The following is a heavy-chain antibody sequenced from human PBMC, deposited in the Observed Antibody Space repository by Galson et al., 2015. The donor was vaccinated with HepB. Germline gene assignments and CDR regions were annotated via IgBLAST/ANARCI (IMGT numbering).Heavy chain of an antibody. CDR2: IKQDGSEK. D-gene: IGHD6-13*01. J-gene: IGHJ4*02. CDR3: ASTGYSSSWYVTDSYFDY. V-gene: IGHV3-7*03. CDR1: GFTFSSYW. Sequence: SLRLSCAASGFTFSSYWMCWVRQAPGKGLEWVANIKQDGSEKYYVDSVKGRFTISRDNAKNSLYLQMNSLRAEDTAVYYCASTGYSSSWYVTDSYFDYWGQGTLVTVSS.